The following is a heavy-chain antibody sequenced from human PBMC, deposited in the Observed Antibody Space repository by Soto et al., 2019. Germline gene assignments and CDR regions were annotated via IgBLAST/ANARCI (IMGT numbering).Heavy chain of an antibody. CDR2: MSYDGTRT. Sequence: QVQLVESGGGVVQPGVSLRLSCAASGFTFTSYTMHWVRQAPGKGLEWVAVMSYDGTRTDYVDAVKGRFTISRDTSKNTLYLQMNTLRPDDTAMYYCARDRAYGDPNWFDPWGQGTLVTVSS. CDR3: ARDRAYGDPNWFDP. CDR1: GFTFTSYT. V-gene: IGHV3-30*01. D-gene: IGHD4-17*01. J-gene: IGHJ5*02.